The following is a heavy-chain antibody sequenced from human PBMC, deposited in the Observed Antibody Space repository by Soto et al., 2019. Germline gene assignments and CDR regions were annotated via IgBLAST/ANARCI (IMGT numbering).Heavy chain of an antibody. CDR2: ISAYNGNT. J-gene: IGHJ5*02. CDR3: ARDHEEPLWGGYYGFDP. D-gene: IGHD3-3*01. V-gene: IGHV1-18*01. Sequence: ASVKVSCKASGYTFTSYGISWVRQAPGQGLEWMGWISAYNGNTNYAQKLQGRVTMTTDTSTSTAYMELRSLRSDDTAVYYCARDHEEPLWGGYYGFDPWGQGTLVTVSS. CDR1: GYTFTSYG.